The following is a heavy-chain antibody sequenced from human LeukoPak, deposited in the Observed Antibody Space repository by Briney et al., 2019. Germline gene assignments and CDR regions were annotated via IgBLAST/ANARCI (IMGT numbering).Heavy chain of an antibody. V-gene: IGHV4-39*07. J-gene: IGHJ4*02. D-gene: IGHD3-22*01. CDR1: GGSIGSSRYY. CDR3: ARSHYYDSSGYYYNFDY. CDR2: MYYSGTT. Sequence: PSETLSLTCTVSGGSIGSSRYYWSWLRQAPGKGLEWIGSMYYSGTTYYNPSLKSPVTISVDTSKTQFSLKLSSVTAADTAVYYCARSHYYDSSGYYYNFDYWGQGTLVTVSS.